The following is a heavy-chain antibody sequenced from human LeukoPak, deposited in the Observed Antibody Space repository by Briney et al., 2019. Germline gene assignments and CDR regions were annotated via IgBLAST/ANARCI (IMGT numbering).Heavy chain of an antibody. J-gene: IGHJ4*02. CDR2: ISSSSSYI. CDR3: ARDTFDY. V-gene: IGHV3-21*01. CDR1: AFTFSTYS. Sequence: GGSLRLSCAASAFTFSTYSVNWVRQAPGKGLEWVSSISSSSSYIFYADSVKGRFTISRDNAKNSLYLQMNSLRAEDTASYYCARDTFDYWGQGTLVTVSS.